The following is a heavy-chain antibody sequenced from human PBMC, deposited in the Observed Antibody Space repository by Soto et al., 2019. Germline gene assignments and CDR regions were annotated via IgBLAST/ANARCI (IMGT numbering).Heavy chain of an antibody. D-gene: IGHD1-1*01. CDR1: GFTFSTHS. CDR3: VGEVGFQLIY. Sequence: GGSLRLSCAASGFTFSTHSMNWVRQAPGKGLEWISYITSTSVTMYADSVKGRFTISRDNAKNSLYLQMNSLRVEDTAVYFCVGEVGFQLIYWGQGTLVTVSS. V-gene: IGHV3-48*01. CDR2: ITSTSVT. J-gene: IGHJ4*02.